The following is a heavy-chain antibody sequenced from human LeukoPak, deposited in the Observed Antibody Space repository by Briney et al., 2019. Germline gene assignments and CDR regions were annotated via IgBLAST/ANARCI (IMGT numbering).Heavy chain of an antibody. CDR3: ARGRTVTTSYNWFDP. CDR2: MNPNSGNT. V-gene: IGHV1-8*01. J-gene: IGHJ5*02. CDR1: GYTFTSYD. Sequence: ASVKVSCKASGYTFTSYDINWVRQATGQGLEWMGWMNPNSGNTGYAQKFQGRVTMTRNTSISTAYMELSSLRSEDTAAYYCARGRTVTTSYNWFDPWGQGTLVTVSS. D-gene: IGHD4-17*01.